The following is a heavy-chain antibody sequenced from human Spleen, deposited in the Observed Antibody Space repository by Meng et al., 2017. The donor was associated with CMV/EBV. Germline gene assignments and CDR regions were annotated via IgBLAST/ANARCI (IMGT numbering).Heavy chain of an antibody. D-gene: IGHD6-6*01. J-gene: IGHJ3*02. V-gene: IGHV3-30*02. CDR3: ALSSSSDAFDI. Sequence: GESLKISCTASGFTFGDYALSWVRQAPGKGLEWVAFIRYDGSNKYYADSVKGRFTISRDNSKNTLYLQMNSLRVEDTAVYYCALSSSSDAFDIWGQGTMVTVSS. CDR2: IRYDGSNK. CDR1: GFTFGDYA.